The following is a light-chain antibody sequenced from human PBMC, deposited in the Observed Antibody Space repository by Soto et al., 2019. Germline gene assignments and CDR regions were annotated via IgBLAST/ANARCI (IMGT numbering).Light chain of an antibody. CDR1: QSISSW. Sequence: DIQMTQSPSTLSASVGARVTITCRARQSISSWLAWYQQKPGKAPKLLIYKASSLESGVPSRFSGSGAGTEFTLTISGLQPDDFATYYCQQYNSYPRTFGQGTKVEIK. CDR3: QQYNSYPRT. J-gene: IGKJ1*01. CDR2: KAS. V-gene: IGKV1-5*03.